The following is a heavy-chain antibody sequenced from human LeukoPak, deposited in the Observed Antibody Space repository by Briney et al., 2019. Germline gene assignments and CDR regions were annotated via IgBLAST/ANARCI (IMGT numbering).Heavy chain of an antibody. CDR1: VGSFSAYY. CDR2: MSQSETA. CDR3: PSKRAGIGGAGQREY. V-gene: IGHV4-34*01. J-gene: IGHJ4*02. Sequence: SETLSLTCAVYVGSFSAYYWSGFRQPRGKGVEWLGEMSQSETANSDTSLKSRVTISADTSTPQISLKLISITAAATAVYCSPSKRAGIGGAGQREYWGQGTPVTVSS. D-gene: IGHD6-19*01.